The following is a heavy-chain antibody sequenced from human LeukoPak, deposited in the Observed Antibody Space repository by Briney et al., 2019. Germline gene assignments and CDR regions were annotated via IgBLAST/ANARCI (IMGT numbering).Heavy chain of an antibody. J-gene: IGHJ3*02. CDR2: ISSSGSTI. CDR1: GFTFSSYE. Sequence: GGSLRLSCAASGFTFSSYEMNWVRQAPGKGLEWVSYISSSGSTIYYADSVKGRFTISRDNAKNSLYLQTNSLRAEDTAVYYCARDDSSFGTSFDIWGQGTMVTVSS. CDR3: ARDDSSFGTSFDI. V-gene: IGHV3-48*03. D-gene: IGHD3-22*01.